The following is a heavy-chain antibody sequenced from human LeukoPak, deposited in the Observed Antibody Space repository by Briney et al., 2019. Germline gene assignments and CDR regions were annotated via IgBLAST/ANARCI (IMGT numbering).Heavy chain of an antibody. CDR1: GGSISSSSYY. Sequence: SETLSLTCTVSGGSISSSSYYWGWIRQPPGKGLEWIGSIYYSGSTYYNPSLKSRVTISVDTSKNQFSLKLSSVTAADTAVYYCARHLGIAAAGTSYNWFDPWGQGTLVTVSS. V-gene: IGHV4-39*01. J-gene: IGHJ5*02. CDR3: ARHLGIAAAGTSYNWFDP. CDR2: IYYSGST. D-gene: IGHD6-13*01.